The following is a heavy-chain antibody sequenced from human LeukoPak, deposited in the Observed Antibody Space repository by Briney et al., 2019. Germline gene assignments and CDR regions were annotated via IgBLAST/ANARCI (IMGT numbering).Heavy chain of an antibody. V-gene: IGHV3-30*03. J-gene: IGHJ4*02. CDR2: ISNDGSRK. D-gene: IGHD3-3*01. CDR3: ARDRAWNYFDY. Sequence: TGGCLILSCAPSVFVFSRNRMYWVRQAPCKGLEWVAIISNDGSRKYYAHSVEGRFTISRDNSKNTLYLQMDSLRAEDTAVYYCARDRAWNYFDYWGQGTLVTVSS. CDR1: VFVFSRNR.